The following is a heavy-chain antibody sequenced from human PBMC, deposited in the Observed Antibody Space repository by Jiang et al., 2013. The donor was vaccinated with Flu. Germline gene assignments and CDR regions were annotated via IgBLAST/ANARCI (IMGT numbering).Heavy chain of an antibody. CDR3: ARVLDSYDSTPDAFAT. Sequence: VQLLESGGDLVKPGGSLRLSCAASGFTFSAYTMNWVRQAPGKGLEWVSSVSTAGSYTYYADSVKGRFTISRDNAKNSLYLQMSSLRAEDTAVYYCARVLDSYDSTPDAFATLGPRDNGHRL. CDR2: VSTAGSYT. CDR1: GFTFSAYT. D-gene: IGHD3-22*01. J-gene: IGHJ3*02. V-gene: IGHV3-21*01.